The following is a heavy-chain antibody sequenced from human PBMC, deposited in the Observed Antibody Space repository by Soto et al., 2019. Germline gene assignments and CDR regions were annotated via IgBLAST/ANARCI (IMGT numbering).Heavy chain of an antibody. CDR2: ISAHNGNT. D-gene: IGHD1-1*01. CDR3: ARGRYGDY. CDR1: GYAFTTFG. Sequence: QVHLVQSGAEVKKLGASVKASCKGSGYAFTTFGITWVRQAPGQGLEWMGWISAHNGNTNYAQKLQGRVTVTRDTSTSTAYMELRSLRSDDTAVYYCARGRYGDYWGQGALVTVSS. V-gene: IGHV1-18*01. J-gene: IGHJ4*02.